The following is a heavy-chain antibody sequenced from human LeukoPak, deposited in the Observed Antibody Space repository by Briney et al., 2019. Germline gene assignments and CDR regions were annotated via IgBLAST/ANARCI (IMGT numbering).Heavy chain of an antibody. CDR1: GYTFTGYY. CDR3: ARGVSGYQGYYNMDV. D-gene: IGHD3-22*01. J-gene: IGHJ6*03. CDR2: IIPIFGTA. Sequence: ASVKVSCKASGYTFTGYYMHWVRQAPGQGLEWVGRIIPIFGTANYAQKFQGRVTITTDESTSTAYMELSSLRSEDTAVYYCARGVSGYQGYYNMDVWDKGTTVTVSS. V-gene: IGHV1-69*05.